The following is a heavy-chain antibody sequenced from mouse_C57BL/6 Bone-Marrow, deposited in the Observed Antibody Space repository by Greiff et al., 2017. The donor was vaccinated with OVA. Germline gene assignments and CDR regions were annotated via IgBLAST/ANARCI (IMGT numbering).Heavy chain of an antibody. V-gene: IGHV1-18*01. J-gene: IGHJ4*01. Sequence: VQLKQSGPELVKPGASVKIPCKASGYTFTDYNMDWVKQSPGKSLEWIGDINPNNGGTIYNQKFKGKATLTVDKSSSTAYMERRSLTSEDTAVYYCAREMIHYYAMDYWGQGTSVTVSS. D-gene: IGHD2-4*01. CDR1: GYTFTDYN. CDR2: INPNNGGT. CDR3: AREMIHYYAMDY.